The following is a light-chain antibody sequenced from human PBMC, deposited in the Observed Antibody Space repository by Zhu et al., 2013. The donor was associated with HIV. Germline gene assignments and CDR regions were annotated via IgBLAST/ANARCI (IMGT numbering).Light chain of an antibody. Sequence: DIQMTQSPSSLSASIGDRVTIACRASQGISNYLAWYQQRPGESPKLLISRASTLQSGVPSRFSGSGSGTDFTLTINGLQAEDVAIYYCHQYYTTPPTFGGGTRVEI. J-gene: IGKJ4*01. CDR3: HQYYTTPPT. CDR2: RAS. CDR1: QGISNY. V-gene: IGKV1-27*01.